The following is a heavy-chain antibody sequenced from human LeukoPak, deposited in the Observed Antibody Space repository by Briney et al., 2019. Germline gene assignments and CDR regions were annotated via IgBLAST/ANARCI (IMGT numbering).Heavy chain of an antibody. CDR2: ISSSSSYI. CDR1: GFTFSSYS. Sequence: PGGSLRLSCAASGFTFSSYSMNWVRQAPGKGLEWVSSISSSSSYIYYADSVKGRFTISRDNAKNSLYLQMNSLRAEDTAVYYCARGPPYYDILTGYYITHFDYWGQGTLVTVSS. V-gene: IGHV3-21*01. D-gene: IGHD3-9*01. J-gene: IGHJ4*02. CDR3: ARGPPYYDILTGYYITHFDY.